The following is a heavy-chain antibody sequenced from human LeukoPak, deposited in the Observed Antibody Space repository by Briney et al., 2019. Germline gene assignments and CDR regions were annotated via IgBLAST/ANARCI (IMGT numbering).Heavy chain of an antibody. Sequence: ASVKVSCKASGYTFTSYAMHWVRQAPGQRLEWMGWINAGNGNTKYSQKFQGRVTITRDTSASTACMELSSLRTEDTAVYYCAKVTTVTKGDWYYYYGMDVWGQGTTVTVSS. CDR1: GYTFTSYA. J-gene: IGHJ6*02. V-gene: IGHV1-3*01. CDR3: AKVTTVTKGDWYYYYGMDV. D-gene: IGHD4-17*01. CDR2: INAGNGNT.